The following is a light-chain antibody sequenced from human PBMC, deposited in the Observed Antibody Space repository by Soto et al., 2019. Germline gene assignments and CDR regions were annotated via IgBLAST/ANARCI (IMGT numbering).Light chain of an antibody. V-gene: IGKV3-20*01. CDR3: QQYGSS. J-gene: IGKJ1*01. Sequence: EIVLTQSPGTLSLSPGERATLSCRASQSVSSSYLAWYQQKPGQAPRLLIYGASSRATGIPDRFSGSGSGTDFTLIISRLEPEDFAVSYCQQYGSSFGQGTKVEIK. CDR2: GAS. CDR1: QSVSSSY.